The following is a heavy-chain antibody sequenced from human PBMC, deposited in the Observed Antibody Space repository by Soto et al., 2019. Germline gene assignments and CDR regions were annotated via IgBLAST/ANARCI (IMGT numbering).Heavy chain of an antibody. V-gene: IGHV4-39*01. D-gene: IGHD3-3*01. J-gene: IGHJ4*02. Sequence: QLQLQESGPGLVKPSETLSLTCTVSGGSISSSSYYWGWIRQPPGKGLEWIGSIYYSGSTYYNPSLKSRVTISVDTSKNQFSLKLSSVTAADTAVYYCAAWSGYYNEGVDYWGQGTLVTVSS. CDR3: AAWSGYYNEGVDY. CDR2: IYYSGST. CDR1: GGSISSSSYY.